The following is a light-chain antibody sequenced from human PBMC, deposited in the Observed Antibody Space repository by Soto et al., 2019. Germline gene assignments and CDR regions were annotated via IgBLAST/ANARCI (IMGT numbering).Light chain of an antibody. J-gene: IGLJ2*01. CDR3: LLSYSGGRYVV. CDR1: TGPVTTSHY. V-gene: IGLV7-46*01. Sequence: QAVVTQEPSLTVSPGGTVTLTCGSSTGPVTTSHYPYWFQQRPGQAPRTLIYDTSNKHSWTPARFSGSLLGGKGALTLSGAQPEDEGDYNCLLSYSGGRYVVFGGGIKVTVL. CDR2: DTS.